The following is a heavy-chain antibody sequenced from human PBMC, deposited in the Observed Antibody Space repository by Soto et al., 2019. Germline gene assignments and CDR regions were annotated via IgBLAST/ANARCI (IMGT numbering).Heavy chain of an antibody. J-gene: IGHJ4*02. Sequence: GGSLRLSCVASGFTFSNFGMHWVRQAPGKGLEWVAVISNDENIKYYADSVKGRFTISRDNSKNTLYLQMNSLRAEDTAVYYCAKEYSGQLVRYFDYWGQGTLVTVSA. CDR3: AKEYSGQLVRYFDY. D-gene: IGHD6-6*01. V-gene: IGHV3-30*18. CDR2: ISNDENIK. CDR1: GFTFSNFG.